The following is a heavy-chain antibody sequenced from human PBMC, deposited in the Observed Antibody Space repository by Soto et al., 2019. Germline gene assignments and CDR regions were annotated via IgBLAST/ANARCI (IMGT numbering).Heavy chain of an antibody. Sequence: PSETLSLTCTVSGGSISSGDYYWSWIRQPPGKGLEWIGYIYYSGSTYYNPSLKSRVTISVDTSKNQFSLKLSSVTAADTAVYYCARDRRYCSGGSCNWFDPWGQGTLVTVSS. D-gene: IGHD2-15*01. CDR1: GGSISSGDYY. J-gene: IGHJ5*02. CDR3: ARDRRYCSGGSCNWFDP. V-gene: IGHV4-30-4*01. CDR2: IYYSGST.